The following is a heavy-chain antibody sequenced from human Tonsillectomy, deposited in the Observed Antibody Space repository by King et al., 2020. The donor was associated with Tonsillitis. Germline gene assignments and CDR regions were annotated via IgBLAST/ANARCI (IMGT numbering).Heavy chain of an antibody. Sequence: VQLVESGGGVVQPGRSLRLSCAASGFTFSNYDMYWVRQAPGKGLEWVAVISYDGTYKYYGDSVTGRFTISRDNSKNTLYLQMNSLRAEDTAVYYCARDRDGYIFDYWGQGPLVTVSS. CDR1: GFTFSNYD. CDR2: ISYDGTYK. D-gene: IGHD5-24*01. J-gene: IGHJ4*02. V-gene: IGHV3-33*05. CDR3: ARDRDGYIFDY.